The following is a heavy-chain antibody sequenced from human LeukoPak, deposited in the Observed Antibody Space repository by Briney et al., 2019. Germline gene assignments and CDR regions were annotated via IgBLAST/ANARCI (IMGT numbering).Heavy chain of an antibody. CDR3: ARVVIHYDILTGYYVGNNWFDP. CDR2: IYHSGST. CDR1: GGSMNNYY. Sequence: PSETLSLTCTVSGGSMNNYYWTWIRQPPGKGLEWIGYIYHSGSTNYTPSLKIRSTISLDTSKDQFSLKLSSVTAADPAVYYCARVVIHYDILTGYYVGNNWFDPWGQGTLVTVSS. D-gene: IGHD3-9*01. J-gene: IGHJ5*02. V-gene: IGHV4-59*01.